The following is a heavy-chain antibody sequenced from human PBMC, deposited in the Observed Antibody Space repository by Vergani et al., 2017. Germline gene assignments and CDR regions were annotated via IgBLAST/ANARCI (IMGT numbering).Heavy chain of an antibody. CDR2: IWYDGNNK. CDR3: ARDLRLLYNRFDP. J-gene: IGHJ5*02. D-gene: IGHD1-14*01. CDR1: GFTFNQYG. Sequence: QVQLVESGGGVVQPGRSLRLSCAASGFTFNQYGMHWVRQAPGKGLEWVAVIWYDGNNKQYADSVKGRFTISRDNSKSTMYLQTNSLRDEDTGVYYCARDLRLLYNRFDPWGQGTLVTVSS. V-gene: IGHV3-33*01.